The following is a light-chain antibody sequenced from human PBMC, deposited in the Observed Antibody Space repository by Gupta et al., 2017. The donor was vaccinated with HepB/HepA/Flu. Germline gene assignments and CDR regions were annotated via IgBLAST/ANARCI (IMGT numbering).Light chain of an antibody. CDR3: CSYAGSCTFYV. Sequence: SALTRPASVSGSPGQSITISCTGTSNDVGSYDLGSWYQHHPGKAPKLMIYDVTKRPSGVSNRFSGSKSGNTASLTISGLQADDEADYYCCSYAGSCTFYVFGTGTKVTVL. V-gene: IGLV2-23*02. CDR1: SNDVGSYDL. CDR2: DVT. J-gene: IGLJ1*01.